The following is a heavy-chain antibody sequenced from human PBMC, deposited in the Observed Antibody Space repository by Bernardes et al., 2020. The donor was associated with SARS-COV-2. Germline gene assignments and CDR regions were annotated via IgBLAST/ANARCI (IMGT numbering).Heavy chain of an antibody. V-gene: IGHV3-21*01. CDR2: IIGSTNYI. CDR3: AREVGTVPAAKDYFDY. D-gene: IGHD2-15*01. J-gene: IGHJ4*02. CDR1: GFTFSSYY. Sequence: GGSLRLSCAVSGFTFSSYYMTWVRQAPGKGLEWVSSIIGSTNYIYYADSVRGRFSISRDNAKNSLYLQMNSLRAEDTAVYYCAREVGTVPAAKDYFDYWGQGTLVTVSS.